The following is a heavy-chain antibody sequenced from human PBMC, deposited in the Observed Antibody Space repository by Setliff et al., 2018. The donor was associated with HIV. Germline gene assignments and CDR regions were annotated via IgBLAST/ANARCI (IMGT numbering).Heavy chain of an antibody. Sequence: PSETLSLTCAVSGYSLSSGYFWGWIRQPPGKGLEWIGSIYHSGSTYYNPSLKSRVTISVDTSKNQFSLKLSSVTAADTAGYYCASTSRRLGDSSGNEGAFDIWGQGTMVTVSS. D-gene: IGHD3-22*01. J-gene: IGHJ3*02. CDR3: ASTSRRLGDSSGNEGAFDI. CDR1: GYSLSSGYF. CDR2: IYHSGST. V-gene: IGHV4-38-2*01.